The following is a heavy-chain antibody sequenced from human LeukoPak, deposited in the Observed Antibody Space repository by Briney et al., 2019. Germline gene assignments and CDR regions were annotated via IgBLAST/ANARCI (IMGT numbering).Heavy chain of an antibody. CDR2: IYYSGST. D-gene: IGHD6-19*01. J-gene: IGHJ4*02. Sequence: SETLSLTCTVSGGSISSYYWSWIRQPPGKGLEWIGYIYYSGSTNYNPYLKSRVTISVDPSKNQLSLKLSSVTAADTAVYYCASWIKYSSGWYTPEYWGQGTLVTVSS. CDR1: GGSISSYY. V-gene: IGHV4-59*01. CDR3: ASWIKYSSGWYTPEY.